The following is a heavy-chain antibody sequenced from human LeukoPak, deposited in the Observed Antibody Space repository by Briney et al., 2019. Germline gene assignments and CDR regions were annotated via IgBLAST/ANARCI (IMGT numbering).Heavy chain of an antibody. V-gene: IGHV1-2*06. CDR3: ARGSVFYDSSGYYSGFDN. J-gene: IGHJ4*02. Sequence: ASVKVSCKASGYTFTGNFLHWVHQAPGQGLEWMGRINPNSGATQYGQKFQGRVTMTRDTSISTAYLELSRVTSDDTALYYCARGSVFYDSSGYYSGFDNWGQGTLVTVSS. CDR2: INPNSGAT. D-gene: IGHD3-22*01. CDR1: GYTFTGNF.